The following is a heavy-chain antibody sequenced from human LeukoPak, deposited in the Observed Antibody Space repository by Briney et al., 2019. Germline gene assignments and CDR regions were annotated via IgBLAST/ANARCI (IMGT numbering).Heavy chain of an antibody. J-gene: IGHJ4*02. D-gene: IGHD4-11*01. CDR1: RFTFSSYT. CDR2: ITSNGGTT. Sequence: GGSLSLSCSASRFTFSSYTMHWVRQAPGKGLEYVSAITSNGGTTYYADSVKGRFTISRDNSKNTLYLQMSSLRREDTAVYYCVKLNSNYFDYWDQGTLVTVSS. V-gene: IGHV3-64D*09. CDR3: VKLNSNYFDY.